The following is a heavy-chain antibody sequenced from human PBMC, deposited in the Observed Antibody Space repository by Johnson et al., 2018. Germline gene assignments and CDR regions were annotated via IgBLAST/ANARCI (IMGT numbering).Heavy chain of an antibody. CDR3: ARDLSRSTPGTFDI. V-gene: IGHV3-66*01. Sequence: VQLQESGGGLVQPGGSLRLSCAASGFTVNNIYMSWIRQAPGKGLEWVSLIYSGCNTNYAESVRGRFTIYRDTSKNTLYRQLNSLRTDDTAVYYCARDLSRSTPGTFDIWGQGTMVTVSS. D-gene: IGHD1-1*01. J-gene: IGHJ3*02. CDR1: GFTVNNIY. CDR2: IYSGCNT.